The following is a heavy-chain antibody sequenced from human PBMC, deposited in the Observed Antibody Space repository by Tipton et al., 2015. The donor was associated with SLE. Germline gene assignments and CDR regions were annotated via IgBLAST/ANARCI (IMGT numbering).Heavy chain of an antibody. D-gene: IGHD3-9*01. J-gene: IGHJ4*02. CDR2: INPKSGGT. V-gene: IGHV1-2*02. CDR3: ARAIHLPYCDSPSEFDF. Sequence: QVQLVQSGAEVKKPGASVKVSCKASGYSFSDYFTHWVRQAPGQGLEWMGWINPKSGGTNYAQKFQGRVTMTRDRSITTAYMEVRSLRYDDTAIYYCARAIHLPYCDSPSEFDFWGQGTLVTVSS. CDR1: GYSFSDYF.